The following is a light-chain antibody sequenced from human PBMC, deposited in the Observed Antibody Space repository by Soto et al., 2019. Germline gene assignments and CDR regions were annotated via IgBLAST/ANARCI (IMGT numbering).Light chain of an antibody. V-gene: IGKV3-11*01. CDR3: QQRTNWRLT. J-gene: IGKJ4*01. CDR2: DAS. CDR1: QSVNDY. Sequence: EIVLTQSPATLSLSPGERDTLSCRASQSVNDYLTWYQQKPGQAPRLLIYDASNRATGIPARFSGSGSGTDFTLTISSLEPEDFAVYYCQQRTNWRLTFGGGTKVEIK.